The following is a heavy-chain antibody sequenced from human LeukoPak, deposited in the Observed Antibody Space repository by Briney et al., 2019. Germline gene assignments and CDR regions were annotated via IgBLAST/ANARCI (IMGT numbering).Heavy chain of an antibody. D-gene: IGHD1-26*01. CDR3: ARSYSAAHWFDP. Sequence: SETLSLTCTVSGYSISSGYYWAWIRQPPGKGLEWIGSIYHSGRTFYNPSLKSRVTISVDTSKNQFSLKLSSVTAADTAVYYCARSYSAAHWFDPWGQGTLVTVSS. J-gene: IGHJ5*02. CDR1: GYSISSGYY. V-gene: IGHV4-38-2*02. CDR2: IYHSGRT.